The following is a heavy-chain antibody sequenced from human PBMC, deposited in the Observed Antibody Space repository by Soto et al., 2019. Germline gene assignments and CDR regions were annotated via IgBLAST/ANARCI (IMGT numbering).Heavy chain of an antibody. CDR3: ARRGIHSRCLFYLVRPQHPCGMDF. CDR1: GYTFTGYY. V-gene: IGHV1-2*04. Sequence: ASVKVSCKASGYTFTGYYMHWVRQAPGQGLEWMGWINPNSGGTNYAQKSQGWVTMTRDTSISTAYMELSRLRSDDTAVYYCARRGIHSRCLFYLVRPQHPCGMDFPGQGTTVTLSS. CDR2: INPNSGGT. J-gene: IGHJ6*02. D-gene: IGHD5-18*01.